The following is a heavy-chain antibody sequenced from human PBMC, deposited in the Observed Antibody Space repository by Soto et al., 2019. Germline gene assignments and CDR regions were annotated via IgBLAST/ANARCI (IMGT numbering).Heavy chain of an antibody. D-gene: IGHD6-19*01. CDR2: IYHSGST. CDR3: ARAQIAVAGRGYYFDY. J-gene: IGHJ4*02. CDR1: GGSISSGGYS. V-gene: IGHV4-30-2*01. Sequence: QPQLQESGSGLVKPSQTLSLTCAVSGGSISSGGYSWSWIRQPPGKGLEWIGYIYHSGSTYYNPSLKSRVTISVDRSKNQFSLKLSSVTAADTAVYCCARAQIAVAGRGYYFDYWGQGTLVTVSS.